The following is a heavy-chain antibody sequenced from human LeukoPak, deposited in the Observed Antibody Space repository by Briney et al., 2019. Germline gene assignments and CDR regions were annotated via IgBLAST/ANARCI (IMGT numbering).Heavy chain of an antibody. CDR3: ATDRVKGEFDY. CDR2: FDPEDGET. V-gene: IGHV1-24*01. J-gene: IGHJ4*02. Sequence: GASVKVSCKASGYTFTGYYMHWVRQAPGQGIEWMGGFDPEDGETIYAQKFQGRVTMTEDTSTDTAYMELSSLRSEDTAVYYCATDRVKGEFDYWGQGTLVTVSS. D-gene: IGHD3-16*01. CDR1: GYTFTGYY.